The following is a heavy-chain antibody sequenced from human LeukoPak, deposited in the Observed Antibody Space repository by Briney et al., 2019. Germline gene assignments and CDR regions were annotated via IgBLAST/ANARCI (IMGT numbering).Heavy chain of an antibody. Sequence: PGGSLRLSCAASGFTFSSYSMNWVRQAPGKGLEWVSSISSSSSYIYYADSVKGRFTISRDNSKNTLYLQMNSLRAEDTAVYYCARDALGIAVAFDIWGQGTMVTVSS. D-gene: IGHD6-19*01. CDR1: GFTFSSYS. V-gene: IGHV3-21*04. CDR3: ARDALGIAVAFDI. J-gene: IGHJ3*02. CDR2: ISSSSSYI.